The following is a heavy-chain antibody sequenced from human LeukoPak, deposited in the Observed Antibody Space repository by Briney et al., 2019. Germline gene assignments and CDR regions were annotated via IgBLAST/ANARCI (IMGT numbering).Heavy chain of an antibody. V-gene: IGHV4-59*01. J-gene: IGHJ4*02. D-gene: IGHD1-26*01. CDR1: GGSISSYY. Sequence: PSETLSLTCTVSGGSISSYYWSWIRQPPGRGLEWIGYIYYSGSTNYNPSLKSRVTISVDTSKNQFSLKLSSVTAADTAVYYCARSVGSERDFDYWGQGTLVTVSS. CDR3: ARSVGSERDFDY. CDR2: IYYSGST.